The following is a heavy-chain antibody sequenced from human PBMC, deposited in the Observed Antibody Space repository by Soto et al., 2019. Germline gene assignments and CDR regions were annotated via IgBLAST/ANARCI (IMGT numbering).Heavy chain of an antibody. CDR1: GYTLTELS. D-gene: IGHD3-10*01. CDR3: ATDLKLYGSGGSAY. V-gene: IGHV1-24*01. CDR2: FDPEDGET. J-gene: IGHJ4*02. Sequence: ASVKVSCKVSGYTLTELSMHWVRQAPGKGLEWMGGFDPEDGETIYAQKFQGRVTMTEDTSTDTAYMELSSLRSEDTAVYYCATDLKLYGSGGSAYWGQGTLVTVSS.